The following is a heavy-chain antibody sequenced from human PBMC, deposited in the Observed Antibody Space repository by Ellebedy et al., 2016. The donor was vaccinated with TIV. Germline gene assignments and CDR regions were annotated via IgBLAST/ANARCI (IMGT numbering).Heavy chain of an antibody. D-gene: IGHD3-3*01. V-gene: IGHV4-30-4*01. J-gene: IGHJ4*02. CDR3: ARETDFWSDSSYFDS. Sequence: SETLSLXCTVSGDSINSGDYYWSWIRQPPGKGLEWIGYIYYTGTTYYNPSLKGRITISVGTSKNHFSLRLRSVTAADTALYFCARETDFWSDSSYFDSWGQGILVAVSS. CDR2: IYYTGTT. CDR1: GDSINSGDYY.